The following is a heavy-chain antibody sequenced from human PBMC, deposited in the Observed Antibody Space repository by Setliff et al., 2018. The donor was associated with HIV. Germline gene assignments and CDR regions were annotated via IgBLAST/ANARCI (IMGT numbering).Heavy chain of an antibody. V-gene: IGHV1-18*01. Sequence: ASVKVSCKASGYTFTTYDITWVRQAPGQGLEWLGWISPYNGHTNFAQKFQGRVTMTTDTATSTAYMELSSLRSEDTAVYYCARIAWPWWQWLVRSGKWYFDYWGQGTLVTVSS. CDR2: ISPYNGHT. CDR3: ARIAWPWWQWLVRSGKWYFDY. D-gene: IGHD6-19*01. CDR1: GYTFTTYD. J-gene: IGHJ4*02.